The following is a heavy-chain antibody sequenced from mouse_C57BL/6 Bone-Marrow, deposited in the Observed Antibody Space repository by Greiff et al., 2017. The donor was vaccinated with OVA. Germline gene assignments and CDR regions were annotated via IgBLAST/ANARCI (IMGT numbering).Heavy chain of an antibody. V-gene: IGHV14-3*01. Sequence: EVKLQESVAELVRPGASVKLSCTASGFHIKNTYMHWVKQRTEQGLEWIGRIDPANGNTKYAPKFQGKATITADTSSNTAYLQLSSLTSEDTAIYYCARDYGNYPWYFDVWGTGTTVTVSS. CDR3: ARDYGNYPWYFDV. J-gene: IGHJ1*03. CDR2: IDPANGNT. CDR1: GFHIKNTY. D-gene: IGHD2-1*01.